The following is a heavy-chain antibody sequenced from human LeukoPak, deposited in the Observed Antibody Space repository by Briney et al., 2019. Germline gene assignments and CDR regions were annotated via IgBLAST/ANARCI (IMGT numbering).Heavy chain of an antibody. CDR3: ARGGLVVVVAATPSTTPGLLHWLDP. CDR2: ISAYKGNT. D-gene: IGHD2-15*01. CDR1: GYTFTGYG. J-gene: IGHJ5*02. Sequence: ASVKVSCKASGYTFTGYGISWVRQAPGQGPEWMGWISAYKGNTNYAQKFQGRVTMTTDTSTSTAYMELRSLRSDDTAVYYCARGGLVVVVAATPSTTPGLLHWLDPWGQGTLVSVSS. V-gene: IGHV1-18*01.